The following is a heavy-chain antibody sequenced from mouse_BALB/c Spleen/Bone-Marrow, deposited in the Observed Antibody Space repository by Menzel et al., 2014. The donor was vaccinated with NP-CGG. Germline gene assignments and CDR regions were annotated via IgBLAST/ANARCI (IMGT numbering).Heavy chain of an antibody. CDR2: INPGSGGT. J-gene: IGHJ2*01. V-gene: IGHV1-54*01. CDR3: ARRELGEFDY. D-gene: IGHD4-1*01. CDR1: GCAFTNYL. Sequence: QVQLQQSGAELVRPGTSVKVSCKASGCAFTNYLIEWVKQRPGQGLEWIGVINPGSGGTNYNEKFKGKATLTADKSSSTAYMQLSSLTSDDSAVYFCARRELGEFDYWGQGTTLTVSS.